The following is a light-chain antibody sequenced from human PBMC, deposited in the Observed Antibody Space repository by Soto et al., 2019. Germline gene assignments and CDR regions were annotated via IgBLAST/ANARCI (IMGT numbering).Light chain of an antibody. CDR1: QSISSW. V-gene: IGKV1-5*01. CDR3: QQYNSYWT. Sequence: DIQMTQSRSALSACVGDRVSVTCRASQSISSWLAWYQQKPGKAPKLLIYDASSLESGVPSRFSGRGSGTEFTLTIISLQPDDFATYYCQQYNSYWTFGQGTKVDIK. CDR2: DAS. J-gene: IGKJ1*01.